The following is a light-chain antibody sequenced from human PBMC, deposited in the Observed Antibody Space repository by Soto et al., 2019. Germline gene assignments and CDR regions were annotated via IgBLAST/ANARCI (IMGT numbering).Light chain of an antibody. J-gene: IGKJ1*01. V-gene: IGKV3-15*01. CDR3: QQYNDWPLR. Sequence: EIVMTQSPATLSVSPGERATLSCRASQSLSTYLAWYQQKPGQAPRLLIYGASTRATDIPARFSGSGSGTAFTLNVPAMQSEEFAVSFCQQYNDWPLRFGKGTMVEI. CDR2: GAS. CDR1: QSLSTY.